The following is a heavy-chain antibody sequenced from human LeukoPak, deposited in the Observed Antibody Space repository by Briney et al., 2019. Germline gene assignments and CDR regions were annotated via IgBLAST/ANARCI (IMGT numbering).Heavy chain of an antibody. V-gene: IGHV3-23*01. CDR2: ISGSDDFT. Sequence: GGSLRLSCAASGFTFGNCAMSWVRQAPGKGLEWVSSISGSDDFTFYADSVKGRFTISRDNSRNTLYLQMNSLRAEDTAVYFCAKGGVVVVTASDSWGQGTLVTVSS. D-gene: IGHD2-15*01. CDR1: GFTFGNCA. J-gene: IGHJ4*02. CDR3: AKGGVVVVTASDS.